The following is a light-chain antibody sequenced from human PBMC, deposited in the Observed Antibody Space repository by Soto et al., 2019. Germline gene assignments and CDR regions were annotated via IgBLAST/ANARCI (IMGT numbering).Light chain of an antibody. J-gene: IGLJ1*01. CDR1: RSNIGPNA. CDR3: AAWADSPNVLYV. Sequence: QSVLTQPPSASAPPGQRVTISCSGTRSNIGPNAVNWYQQLPGTAPRLLIYNNNQRPSGVPDRFSGSKSGTSASLAITGLQSDDEGTYFCAAWADSPNVLYVFGTRTKLTVL. CDR2: NNN. V-gene: IGLV1-44*01.